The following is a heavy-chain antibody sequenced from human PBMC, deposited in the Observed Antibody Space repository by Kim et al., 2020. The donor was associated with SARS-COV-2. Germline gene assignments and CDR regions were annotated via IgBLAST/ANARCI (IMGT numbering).Heavy chain of an antibody. Sequence: SETLSLTCTVSGGSISSSSYYWGWIRQPPGKGLEWIGSIYYSGSTYYNPSLKSRVTISVDTSKNQFSLKLSSVTAADTAVYYCAREQQLVFWGYWGQGTLVTVSS. D-gene: IGHD6-13*01. CDR2: IYYSGST. V-gene: IGHV4-39*07. J-gene: IGHJ4*02. CDR3: AREQQLVFWGY. CDR1: GGSISSSSYY.